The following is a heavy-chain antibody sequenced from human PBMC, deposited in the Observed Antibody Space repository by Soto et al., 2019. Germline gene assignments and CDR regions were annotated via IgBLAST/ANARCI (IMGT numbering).Heavy chain of an antibody. V-gene: IGHV3-53*01. CDR1: GFTVSNNY. J-gene: IGHJ4*02. D-gene: IGHD7-27*01. CDR3: TMLGIYDY. Sequence: DVQLVESGGGLIQPGGSLRLSCAASGFTVSNNYMSWVRQAPGKGLECVSILYDNGNTYYADSVKGRFTISRDNSLNTLYLQMNSLRADDTAVYYCTMLGIYDYWGQGTLVTVSS. CDR2: LYDNGNT.